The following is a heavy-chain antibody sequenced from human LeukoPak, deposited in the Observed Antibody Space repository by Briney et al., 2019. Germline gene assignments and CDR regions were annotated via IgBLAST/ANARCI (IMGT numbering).Heavy chain of an antibody. J-gene: IGHJ4*02. Sequence: KPSETLSLTCAVYGGSFSGYYWSWIRQPPGKGLEWIGEINHSGSTNYNPSLKSRVTISVDTSKNQFSLKLSSVTAADTAVYYCARGVIAARFVCWGQGTLVTVSS. CDR2: INHSGST. V-gene: IGHV4-34*01. D-gene: IGHD6-6*01. CDR1: GGSFSGYY. CDR3: ARGVIAARFVC.